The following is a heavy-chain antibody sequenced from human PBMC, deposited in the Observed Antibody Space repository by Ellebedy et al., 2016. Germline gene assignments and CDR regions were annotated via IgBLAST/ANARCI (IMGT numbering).Heavy chain of an antibody. CDR2: INHSGST. Sequence: SETLSLTXAVYGGSFSGYYWSWIRQPPGKGLEWIGVINHSGSTNYNPSLKSRVTISVDTSKNQFSLKLSSVTAADTAVYYCARGLMRSGHGAVGYWGQGTLVTVSS. CDR1: GGSFSGYY. CDR3: ARGLMRSGHGAVGY. J-gene: IGHJ4*02. V-gene: IGHV4-34*01. D-gene: IGHD6-19*01.